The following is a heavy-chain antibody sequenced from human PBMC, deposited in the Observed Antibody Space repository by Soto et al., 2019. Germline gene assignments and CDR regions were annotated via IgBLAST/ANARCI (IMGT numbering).Heavy chain of an antibody. Sequence: ASVKVSCKASGYTFTSYAMHWVRQAPGQRLEWMGWSNAGNGNTKYSQKFQGRVTITRDTSASTAYMELSSLRSEDTAVYYCADGGHDYGDYLDYWGQGSLVIGSS. J-gene: IGHJ4*02. CDR3: ADGGHDYGDYLDY. CDR2: SNAGNGNT. V-gene: IGHV1-3*01. D-gene: IGHD4-17*01. CDR1: GYTFTSYA.